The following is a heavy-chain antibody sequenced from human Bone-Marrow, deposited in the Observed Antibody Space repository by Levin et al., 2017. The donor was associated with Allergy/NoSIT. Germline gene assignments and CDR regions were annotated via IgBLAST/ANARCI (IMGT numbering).Heavy chain of an antibody. CDR1: GYRFTGYH. J-gene: IGHJ4*02. V-gene: IGHV1-2*02. CDR3: ARVGSGDFSFDF. Sequence: ASVKVSCKASGYRFTGYHMHWVRQVPGQGLEWMGWINVNSGRTNYAQRFQGRVTMTRDTSINTAYMELSRLRSDDTAVYYCARVGSGDFSFDFWGQGTLVTVSS. D-gene: IGHD3-10*01. CDR2: INVNSGRT.